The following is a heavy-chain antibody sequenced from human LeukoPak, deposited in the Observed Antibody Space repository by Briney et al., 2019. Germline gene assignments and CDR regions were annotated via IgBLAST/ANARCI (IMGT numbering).Heavy chain of an antibody. V-gene: IGHV3-9*01. CDR2: ISWNSGSI. CDR1: GFTFDDYA. Sequence: GGSLRLSCAASGFTFDDYAMHWVRQAPGKGLEWVSGISWNSGSIGYADSVKGRFTISRDNAKNSLYLQMNSLRAEDTAVYYCARPQTSSTSPNWFDPWGQGTLVTVSS. D-gene: IGHD2-2*01. J-gene: IGHJ5*02. CDR3: ARPQTSSTSPNWFDP.